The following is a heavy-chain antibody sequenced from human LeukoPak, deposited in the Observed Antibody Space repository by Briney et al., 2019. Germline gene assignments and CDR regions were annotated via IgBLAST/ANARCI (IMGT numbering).Heavy chain of an antibody. J-gene: IGHJ4*02. Sequence: SETLSLTCTVSGDSISSYSYYWGWIRQPPGKGLEWIGSIYYSGTTYYNPSLKSRVTISVDTSKNQFSLKLSSVTAADTAVYYCARVATFYCTNGVCYAGPHFDYWGQGTLVTVSS. D-gene: IGHD2-8*01. CDR3: ARVATFYCTNGVCYAGPHFDY. CDR2: IYYSGTT. CDR1: GDSISSYSYY. V-gene: IGHV4-39*07.